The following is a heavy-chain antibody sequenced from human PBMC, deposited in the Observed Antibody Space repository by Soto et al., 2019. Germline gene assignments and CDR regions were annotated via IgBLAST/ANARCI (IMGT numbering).Heavy chain of an antibody. Sequence: GASVKVSCKASGYTFTGYYMHWVRQAPGQGLGWMGWINPNSGGTNYAQKFQGWVTMTRDTSISTAYMELSRLRSDDTAVYYCARGGGIAARPDAFDIWGQGTMVT. J-gene: IGHJ3*02. CDR2: INPNSGGT. V-gene: IGHV1-2*04. D-gene: IGHD6-6*01. CDR1: GYTFTGYY. CDR3: ARGGGIAARPDAFDI.